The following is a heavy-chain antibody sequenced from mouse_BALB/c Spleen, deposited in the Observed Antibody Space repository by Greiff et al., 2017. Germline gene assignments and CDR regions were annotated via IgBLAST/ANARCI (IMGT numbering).Heavy chain of an antibody. CDR1: GYTFTSYT. J-gene: IGHJ1*01. CDR3: ARGYYGSSYWYFDV. D-gene: IGHD1-1*01. Sequence: VQGVESGAELARPGASVKMSCKASGYTFTSYTMHWVKQRPGQGLEWIGYINPSSGYTNYNQKFKDKATLTADKSSSTAYMQLSSLTSEDSAVYYCARGYYGSSYWYFDVWGAGTTVTVSS. V-gene: IGHV1-4*01. CDR2: INPSSGYT.